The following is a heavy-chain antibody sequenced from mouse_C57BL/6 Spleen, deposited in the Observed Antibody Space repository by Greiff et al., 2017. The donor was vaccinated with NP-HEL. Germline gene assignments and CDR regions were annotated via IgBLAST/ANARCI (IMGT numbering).Heavy chain of an antibody. D-gene: IGHD2-1*01. CDR2: IDPENGDT. J-gene: IGHJ4*01. CDR3: TGGNPYYYAMDY. V-gene: IGHV14-4*01. Sequence: EVQLQQSGPELVKPGASVKLSCKASGYTFTSYDINWVKQRPGQGLEWIGWIDPENGDTEYASKFQGKATITADTSSNTAYLQLSSLTSEDTAVYYCTGGNPYYYAMDYWGQGTSVTVSS. CDR1: GYTFTSYD.